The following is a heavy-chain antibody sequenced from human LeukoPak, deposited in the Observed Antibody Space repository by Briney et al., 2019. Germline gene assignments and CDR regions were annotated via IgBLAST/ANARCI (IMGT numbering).Heavy chain of an antibody. V-gene: IGHV4-59*01. D-gene: IGHD5-24*01. CDR1: GGSISAYY. CDR2: IYYSGTT. Sequence: SETLSLTCTVSGGSISAYYWSWIRQPPGKGLEWIGYIYYSGTTNYNPSLKSRVTISVDTSKNQFYLKLSSVTAADTAVYYCAREEMASVYYFDYWGQGTLVTVSS. CDR3: AREEMASVYYFDY. J-gene: IGHJ4*02.